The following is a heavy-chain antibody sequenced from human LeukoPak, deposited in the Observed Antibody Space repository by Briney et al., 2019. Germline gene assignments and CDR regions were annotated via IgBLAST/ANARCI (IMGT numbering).Heavy chain of an antibody. CDR1: GGSISSGSYY. CDR3: ARHGQTAELYYFDY. D-gene: IGHD1-7*01. J-gene: IGHJ4*02. CDR2: IYYSGST. Sequence: PSETLSLTCSVSGGSISSGSYYWGWVRQSPGKGLEWIGGIYYSGSTYYNPSLKSRVTISADTSKNQYSLQLSSVTAADTAIYYCARHGQTAELYYFDYWGQGTLVTASS. V-gene: IGHV4-39*01.